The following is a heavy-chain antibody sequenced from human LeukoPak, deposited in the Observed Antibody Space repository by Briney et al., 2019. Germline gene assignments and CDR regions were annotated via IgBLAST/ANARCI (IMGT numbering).Heavy chain of an antibody. Sequence: GGSLRLSCAASGFTFSNYVMSWVSQAPGKGLEWVSGISGSGDTTNHADSVKGRFTISRDNSKNTLYLQMNSLRAEDTAVYYCAKVYSSGWYWVDFWGQGTLVTVSS. CDR3: AKVYSSGWYWVDF. V-gene: IGHV3-23*01. CDR1: GFTFSNYV. J-gene: IGHJ4*02. D-gene: IGHD6-19*01. CDR2: ISGSGDTT.